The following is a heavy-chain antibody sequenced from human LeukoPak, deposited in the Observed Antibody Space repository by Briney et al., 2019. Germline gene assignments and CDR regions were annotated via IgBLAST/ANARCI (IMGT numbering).Heavy chain of an antibody. Sequence: PGGSLRLSCAASGFTFNNYAMTWVRQAPGKGLEWVSGITGNGGTTDYADSVKGRFTISRDNSKNTLYLQMNSLRAGDSAVYYCAKDHYYDSSGHPWGQGTLVTVSS. D-gene: IGHD3-22*01. V-gene: IGHV3-23*01. CDR3: AKDHYYDSSGHP. CDR2: ITGNGGTT. CDR1: GFTFNNYA. J-gene: IGHJ5*02.